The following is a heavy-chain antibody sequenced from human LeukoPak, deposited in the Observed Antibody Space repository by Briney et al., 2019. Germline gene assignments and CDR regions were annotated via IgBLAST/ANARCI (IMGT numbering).Heavy chain of an antibody. CDR3: ARGGSGLGRGIAAAGPNY. CDR2: IWYDGSNK. Sequence: GGSLRLSCAASGFTFSSYGMHWVRQAPGKGLEWVAVIWYDGSNKYYADSVKGRFTISRDNSKNTLYLQMNSLRAEDTAVYYCARGGSGLGRGIAAAGPNYWGQGTLVTVSS. D-gene: IGHD6-13*01. V-gene: IGHV3-33*01. CDR1: GFTFSSYG. J-gene: IGHJ4*02.